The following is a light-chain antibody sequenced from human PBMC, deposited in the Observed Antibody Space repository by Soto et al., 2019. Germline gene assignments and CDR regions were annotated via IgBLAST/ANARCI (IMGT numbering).Light chain of an antibody. CDR3: SSYTSSSTYV. J-gene: IGLJ1*01. V-gene: IGLV2-14*01. Sequence: QSALTQPASVSGSPGQSITISCTGTSSDVGGYNYVSWYQQHPGKVPKLMIYDVSNRPSGVSNRFSGSKSGNTASLTISGLQAEDDADYYCSSYTSSSTYVFGTGTKVTVL. CDR1: SSDVGGYNY. CDR2: DVS.